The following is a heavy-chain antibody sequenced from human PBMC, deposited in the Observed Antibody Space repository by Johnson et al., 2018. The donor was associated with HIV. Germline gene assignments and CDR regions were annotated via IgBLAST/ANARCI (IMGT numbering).Heavy chain of an antibody. J-gene: IGHJ3*02. D-gene: IGHD3-22*01. CDR2: IRYDGSNK. Sequence: QMLLVESGGGVVQPGGSLRLSCAASGFTFSSYGMHWVRQAPGKGLEWVAFIRYDGSNKYYADSVKGRFTISRDNSKNTLYLQMNSLRAEDTAVYYCAKDLGDPMIEVHAFDIWGQGTMVTVSS. CDR3: AKDLGDPMIEVHAFDI. CDR1: GFTFSSYG. V-gene: IGHV3-30*02.